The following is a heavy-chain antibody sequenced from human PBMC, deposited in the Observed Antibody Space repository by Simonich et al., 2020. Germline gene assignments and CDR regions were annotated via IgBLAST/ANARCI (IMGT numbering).Heavy chain of an antibody. Sequence: EVQLVQSGAEVKKPGESLKISCKGSGYSFTSYWIGWVRQLPGKGLEWVRISCPCDSDTRDSPSVQGQFTISADKSISTAYLQWSSLKASDTAMYYCARQLNDFDIWGQGTMVTVSS. V-gene: IGHV5-51*01. CDR2: SCPCDSDT. J-gene: IGHJ3*02. CDR3: ARQLNDFDI. CDR1: GYSFTSYW. D-gene: IGHD1-1*01.